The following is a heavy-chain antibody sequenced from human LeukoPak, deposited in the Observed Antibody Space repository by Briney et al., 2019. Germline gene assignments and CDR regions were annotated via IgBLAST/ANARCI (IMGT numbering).Heavy chain of an antibody. CDR1: GFTFSSYG. CDR2: IWYDGSNK. CDR3: AREDIVVVPAATHRYYYYGMDV. D-gene: IGHD2-2*01. J-gene: IGHJ6*02. V-gene: IGHV3-33*01. Sequence: GGSLRLSCAASGFTFSSYGMHWVRQAPGKGPEWVAVIWYDGSNKYYADSVKGRFTISRDNSKNTLYLQMNSLRAEDTAVYYCAREDIVVVPAATHRYYYYGMDVWGQGTTVTVSS.